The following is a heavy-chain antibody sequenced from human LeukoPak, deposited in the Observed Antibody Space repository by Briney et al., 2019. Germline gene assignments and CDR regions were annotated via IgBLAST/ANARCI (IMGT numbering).Heavy chain of an antibody. CDR3: ARGLNRYFTMVTPLGDY. CDR1: GFTLSIYG. V-gene: IGHV3-30*03. CDR2: ISYDGNNK. Sequence: GTSLRLSCADSGFTLSIYGLHWVRQAPGKGLEWVAVISYDGNNKFYADSVKGRFTVSRDNSNNTLYLQMSSLRLDDTAIYYCARGLNRYFTMVTPLGDYWGQGILVTVSS. J-gene: IGHJ4*02. D-gene: IGHD3-10*01.